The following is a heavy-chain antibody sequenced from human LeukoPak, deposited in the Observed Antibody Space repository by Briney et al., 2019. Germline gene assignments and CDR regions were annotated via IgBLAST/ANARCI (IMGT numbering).Heavy chain of an antibody. J-gene: IGHJ4*02. CDR3: ARAAHSSSAF. Sequence: GGSLRLSCVASGFTFSSYSFNWVRQAPGKGLEWVSYISVGGRIMSYADSVRGRFTISRDDAKNSIYLQMNSLRDEDTAVYYCARAAHSSSAFWGQGTLVTVSS. CDR2: ISVGGRIM. D-gene: IGHD6-13*01. V-gene: IGHV3-48*02. CDR1: GFTFSSYS.